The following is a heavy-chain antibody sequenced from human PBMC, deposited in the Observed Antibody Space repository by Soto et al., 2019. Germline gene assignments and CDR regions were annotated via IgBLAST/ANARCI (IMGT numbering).Heavy chain of an antibody. J-gene: IGHJ6*02. CDR3: ARVARYYDFWSGYYTDPDYYYYGMDV. V-gene: IGHV6-1*01. Sequence: SQTLSLTCAISGDSVSSNSAAWNWIRQSPSRGLEWLGRTYYRSKWYNDYAVSGKSRITSNPDTSKNQFSLQLNSVTPEDTAVYYCARVARYYDFWSGYYTDPDYYYYGMDVWGQGTTVTVPS. CDR2: TYYRSKWYN. CDR1: GDSVSSNSAA. D-gene: IGHD3-3*01.